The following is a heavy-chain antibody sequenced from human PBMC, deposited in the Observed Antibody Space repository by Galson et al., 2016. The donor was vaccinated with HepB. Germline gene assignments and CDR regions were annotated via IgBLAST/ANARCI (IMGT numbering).Heavy chain of an antibody. CDR3: ARDPWAVGAT. J-gene: IGHJ1*01. D-gene: IGHD1-26*01. Sequence: SVKVSCKASGYTFTSCYMHWVRQAPGQGLEWMGIINPSEGSTSYAQRFQGRVTMTRDTSTSTVYMELSSLRSEDTAVYYCARDPWAVGATWGQGTLVSVSS. CDR2: INPSEGST. CDR1: GYTFTSCY. V-gene: IGHV1-46*01.